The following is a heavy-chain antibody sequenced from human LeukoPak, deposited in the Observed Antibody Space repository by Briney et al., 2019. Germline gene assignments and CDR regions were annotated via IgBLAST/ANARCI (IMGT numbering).Heavy chain of an antibody. CDR3: ARDRHSSGWEIIDY. V-gene: IGHV1-18*01. J-gene: IGHJ4*02. D-gene: IGHD6-19*01. Sequence: ASVKVSCKASGYTFTSYGISWVRQAPGQGLEWMGWISAYNGNTNYAQKLQGRVTMTTDTSTSTAYMELRSLRSDDTAVCYRARDRHSSGWEIIDYWGQGTLVTVSS. CDR2: ISAYNGNT. CDR1: GYTFTSYG.